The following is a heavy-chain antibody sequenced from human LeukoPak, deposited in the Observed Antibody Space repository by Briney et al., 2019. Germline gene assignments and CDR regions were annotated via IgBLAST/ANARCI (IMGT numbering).Heavy chain of an antibody. J-gene: IGHJ4*02. Sequence: PSETLSLTCAVSGGSVTSTNWWTWVRQPPGKGLERIGEVHLDGRTNYNPSLTGRLTMSVDLYENHISLKMTSVTAADTAVYYCAREGGFYRPLDYSGQGMLVTVSS. CDR1: GGSVTSTNW. CDR3: AREGGFYRPLDY. CDR2: VHLDGRT. V-gene: IGHV4-4*02. D-gene: IGHD3-3*01.